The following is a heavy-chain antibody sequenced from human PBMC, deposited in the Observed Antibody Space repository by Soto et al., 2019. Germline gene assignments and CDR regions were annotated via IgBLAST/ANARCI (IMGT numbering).Heavy chain of an antibody. CDR1: GFTFSSYG. Sequence: QVQLVESGGGVVQPGRSLRLSCAASGFTFSSYGMHWVRQAPGKGLEWVAVISYDGSNKYYADSVKGRFTISRDNSKSTLCLQMNRLRAEDTAVYYCAKDHRRYFDWSHAFDIWGQGTMVTVSS. V-gene: IGHV3-30*18. J-gene: IGHJ3*02. CDR2: ISYDGSNK. CDR3: AKDHRRYFDWSHAFDI. D-gene: IGHD3-9*01.